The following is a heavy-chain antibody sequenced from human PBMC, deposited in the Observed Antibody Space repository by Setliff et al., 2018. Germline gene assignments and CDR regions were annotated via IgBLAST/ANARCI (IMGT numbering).Heavy chain of an antibody. V-gene: IGHV1-3*01. CDR2: INAGNGNT. D-gene: IGHD2-15*01. Sequence: ASVKVSCKASGYTFTIYAIHWVRQAPGQRLEWMGWINAGNGNTKYSQKFQGRVTITRDTSASTAYMELSSLRSEDTAVYYCARRRGYCSGGSCYLWWFDPWGQGTLVTVSS. CDR3: ARRRGYCSGGSCYLWWFDP. J-gene: IGHJ5*02. CDR1: GYTFTIYA.